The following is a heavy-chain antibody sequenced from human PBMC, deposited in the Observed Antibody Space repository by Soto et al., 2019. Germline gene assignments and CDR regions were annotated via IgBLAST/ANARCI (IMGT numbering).Heavy chain of an antibody. CDR1: GFTFRSYA. CDR3: ARVLAYCSGGSCYSRLFDY. J-gene: IGHJ4*02. D-gene: IGHD2-15*01. V-gene: IGHV3-23*01. CDR2: ISRSGDST. Sequence: GGSLRLSCTASGFTFRSYAMTWVRQAPGKGLEWVSTISRSGDSTYYRDSVKGRFTISRDNSKNTVYLQMNSLRAEDTAGYYCARVLAYCSGGSCYSRLFDYWGQGTLVTVSS.